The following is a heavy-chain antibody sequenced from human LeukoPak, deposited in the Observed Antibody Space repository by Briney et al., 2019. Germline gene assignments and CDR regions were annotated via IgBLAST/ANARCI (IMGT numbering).Heavy chain of an antibody. D-gene: IGHD4-17*01. V-gene: IGHV3-7*03. J-gene: IGHJ4*02. CDR3: ARDGSYGDYGLY. CDR2: INQDGSKT. Sequence: GGSLRLSCAASGFTFSNYYMTWVRQAPGEGLEWVANINQDGSKTRYVDSMKGRFTISRDNAKNTVFLQMNSLRAEDTAVYYCARDGSYGDYGLYWGQGTLVTVSS. CDR1: GFTFSNYY.